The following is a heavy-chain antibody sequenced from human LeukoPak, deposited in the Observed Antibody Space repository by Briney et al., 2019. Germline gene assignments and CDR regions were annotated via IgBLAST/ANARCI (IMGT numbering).Heavy chain of an antibody. V-gene: IGHV3-74*01. J-gene: IGHJ6*02. CDR3: ARDFGPYGMDV. D-gene: IGHD3-16*01. CDR1: GVSFSSSW. Sequence: GGSLRLSCAASGVSFSSSWMHWVRQAPGTGLVWVSRINSDGSTTNYADSVKGRFTISRDNAMSTLYLQMNSLRAEDTAVYYCARDFGPYGMDVWGQGTTVTVSS. CDR2: INSDGSTT.